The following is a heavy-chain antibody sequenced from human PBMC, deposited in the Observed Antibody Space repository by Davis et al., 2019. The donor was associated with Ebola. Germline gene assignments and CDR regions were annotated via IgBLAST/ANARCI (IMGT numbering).Heavy chain of an antibody. CDR2: IYYSGSA. D-gene: IGHD2-8*01. V-gene: IGHV4-39*01. CDR3: ASAHAIVLMFYSRGRYFQD. Sequence: SETLSLTCTVSGGSISTTSYYWGWIRQPPGKGLEWIGSIYYSGSAHSNPSLKSRVTISVATSKNQFSLKLTSVTAADTAVYYCASAHAIVLMFYSRGRYFQDWRQGTLVTVSS. CDR1: GGSISTTSYY. J-gene: IGHJ1*01.